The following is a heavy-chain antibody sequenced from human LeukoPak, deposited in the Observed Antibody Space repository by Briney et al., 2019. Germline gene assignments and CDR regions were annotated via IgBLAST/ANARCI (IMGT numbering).Heavy chain of an antibody. V-gene: IGHV3-23*01. CDR3: AKRPDCSTTNCFRFEY. CDR1: GFTFSTYA. CDR2: INGYGGST. D-gene: IGHD2-2*01. J-gene: IGHJ4*02. Sequence: PGGSLRLSCAASGFTFSTYAMSGVRQAPGRGREWVSSINGYGGSTYYAESVKGRFTVSRDNSKNTLYLQMDSLRAEDTAVYYCAKRPDCSTTNCFRFEYWGQGTLVTVSS.